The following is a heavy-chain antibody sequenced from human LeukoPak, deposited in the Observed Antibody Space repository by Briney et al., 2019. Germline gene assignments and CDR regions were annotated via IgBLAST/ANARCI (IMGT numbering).Heavy chain of an antibody. Sequence: SETLSLTCTVSGGFISSYYWSWIRQPPGKGLEWIGYIYYRGSTNYNPSLKSRVTISVDTSNNQFSLRLSSVTAADTAVYYCTRDGSSRSLATWGQGTLVTVSS. CDR1: GGFISSYY. CDR2: IYYRGST. CDR3: TRDGSSRSLAT. D-gene: IGHD6-6*01. J-gene: IGHJ5*02. V-gene: IGHV4-59*01.